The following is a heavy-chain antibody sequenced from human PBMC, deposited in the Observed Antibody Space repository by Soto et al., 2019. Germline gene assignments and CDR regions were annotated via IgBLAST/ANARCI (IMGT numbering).Heavy chain of an antibody. J-gene: IGHJ6*02. D-gene: IGHD6-19*01. Sequence: QVQLVESGGGVVQPGRSLRLSCAASGFTFSSYAVHWVRQAPGKGLEWVAVISYDGSNKYYADSVKGRFTISRDNSKNTLYLQVNSLRAEDTAVYYCARDREPTGWTQTDYYYYGMDVWGQGTTVTVSS. CDR1: GFTFSSYA. CDR2: ISYDGSNK. CDR3: ARDREPTGWTQTDYYYYGMDV. V-gene: IGHV3-30-3*01.